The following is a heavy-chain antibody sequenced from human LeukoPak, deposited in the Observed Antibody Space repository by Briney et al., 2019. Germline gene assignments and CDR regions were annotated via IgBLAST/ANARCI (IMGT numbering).Heavy chain of an antibody. CDR1: GFTFSSYA. D-gene: IGHD6-19*01. J-gene: IGHJ4*02. CDR2: ISGSAYST. Sequence: TGGSLRLSCAASGFTFSSYAMSWVRQAPGKGLEWVSAISGSAYSTYYADSVKGRFTISRDNSKSTLYLQMNSLRAEDTAVYYCAKETVAAPPIDYWGQGTLVTVSS. V-gene: IGHV3-23*01. CDR3: AKETVAAPPIDY.